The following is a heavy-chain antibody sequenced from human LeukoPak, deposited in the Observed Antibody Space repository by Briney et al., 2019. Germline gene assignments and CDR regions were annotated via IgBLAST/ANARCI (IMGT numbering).Heavy chain of an antibody. CDR1: GFTFSSYA. CDR2: ISYDGSNK. J-gene: IGHJ4*02. CDR3: ARTTNYDSSGYYDPPFDY. V-gene: IGHV3-30-3*01. Sequence: PGGSLRLSCAASGFTFSSYAMHWVRQAPGKGLEWVAVISYDGSNKYYADSVKSRFTISRDNSKNTLYLQMNSLRAGDTAVYYCARTTNYDSSGYYDPPFDYWGQGTLVTVSS. D-gene: IGHD3-22*01.